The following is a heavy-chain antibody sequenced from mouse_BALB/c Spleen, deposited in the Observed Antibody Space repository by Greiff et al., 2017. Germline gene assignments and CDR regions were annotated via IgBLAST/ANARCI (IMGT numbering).Heavy chain of an antibody. CDR3: ARWLLRYWYFDV. J-gene: IGHJ1*01. V-gene: IGHV3-2*02. CDR1: GYSITSDYA. CDR2: ISYSGST. D-gene: IGHD2-3*01. Sequence: DVQLQESGPGLVKPSQSLSLTCTVTGYSITSDYAWNWIRQFPGNKLEWMGYISYSGSTSYNPSLKSRISITRDTSKNQFFLQLNSVTTEDTATYYCARWLLRYWYFDVWGAGTTVTVSS.